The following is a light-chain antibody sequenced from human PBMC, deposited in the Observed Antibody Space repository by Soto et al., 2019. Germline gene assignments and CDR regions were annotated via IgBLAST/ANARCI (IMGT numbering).Light chain of an antibody. Sequence: QAVVTQPPSVSGAPGQRVIISCTGSSSNIGTGYDVHWYQQLPGTAPKLLIYGNRNRPSGVPDRFSGSKSGTSASLTITGLRAEDEADYYCQSYDNSRSGSYVFGTGTKVTVL. CDR2: GNR. CDR3: QSYDNSRSGSYV. J-gene: IGLJ1*01. V-gene: IGLV1-40*01. CDR1: SSNIGTGYD.